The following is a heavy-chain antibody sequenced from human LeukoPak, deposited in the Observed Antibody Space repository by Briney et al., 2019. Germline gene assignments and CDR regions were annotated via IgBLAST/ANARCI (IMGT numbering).Heavy chain of an antibody. CDR2: ISGSGGGT. CDR3: AKGTAAVDY. D-gene: IGHD6-13*01. V-gene: IGHV3-23*01. Sequence: PAGSLRLSCAASGFTFSTSAMSWVRQAPGKGLEWVSNISGSGGGTYYADSVKGRFTISRDNSKNTLYLQMNSLRAEDTAVYYCAKGTAAVDYWGQGTLVTVSS. CDR1: GFTFSTSA. J-gene: IGHJ4*02.